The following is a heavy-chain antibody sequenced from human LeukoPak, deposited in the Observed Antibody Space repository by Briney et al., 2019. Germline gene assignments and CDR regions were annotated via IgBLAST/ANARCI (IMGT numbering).Heavy chain of an antibody. Sequence: GGSLRLSCAAPGFTFSSYGMTWVRQAPGKGLEWVSYISSSSSTLYYADSVKGRFTISRDNAKNSLYLQLNSLRAEDTAVYYCARSLVVGATYPYHWGQGTLVTVSS. CDR1: GFTFSSYG. D-gene: IGHD1-26*01. CDR3: ARSLVVGATYPYH. V-gene: IGHV3-48*01. J-gene: IGHJ5*02. CDR2: ISSSSSTL.